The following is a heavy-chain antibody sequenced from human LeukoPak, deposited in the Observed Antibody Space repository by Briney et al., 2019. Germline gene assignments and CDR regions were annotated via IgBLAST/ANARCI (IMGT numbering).Heavy chain of an antibody. V-gene: IGHV3-21*01. J-gene: IGHJ4*02. CDR2: ISSSSSYI. CDR3: ARDRKRGYASLDY. Sequence: KTGGSLRLSCAASGFTFSSYNMNWVRQAPGKGLEWVSSISSSSSYIYYADSVKGRFTITRDNAKKSLYLQMNSLRAEDTAVYYCARDRKRGYASLDYWGQGTLVPVSS. D-gene: IGHD5-18*01. CDR1: GFTFSSYN.